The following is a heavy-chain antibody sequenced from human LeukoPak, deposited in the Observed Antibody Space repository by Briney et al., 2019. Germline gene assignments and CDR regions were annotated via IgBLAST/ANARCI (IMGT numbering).Heavy chain of an antibody. CDR1: GFTFSSYA. Sequence: GGSLRLSCAASGFTFSSYAMSWVRQAPGKGLEWVSAISGSGGSTYYADSVKGRFTISRDNSKNTLYLQMNSLRAEDTAVYYCAKDLGPVLLWFGEPYGMDVWGQGTTVTVSS. J-gene: IGHJ6*02. CDR2: ISGSGGST. D-gene: IGHD3-10*01. V-gene: IGHV3-23*01. CDR3: AKDLGPVLLWFGEPYGMDV.